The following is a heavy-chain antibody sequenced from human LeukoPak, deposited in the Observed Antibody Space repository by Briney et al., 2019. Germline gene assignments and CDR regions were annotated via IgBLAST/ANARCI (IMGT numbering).Heavy chain of an antibody. CDR1: GYSISSGYY. CDR3: ARHSFAQLGLDWFDP. D-gene: IGHD7-27*01. V-gene: IGHV4-38-2*01. Sequence: SETLSLTCAVSGYSISSGYYWGWIRQPPGKGLEWIGSIYHSVSTYYNPSLKSRVTISVDTSKNQFSLKLSSVTAADTAVYYCARHSFAQLGLDWFDPWGQGTLVTVSS. CDR2: IYHSVST. J-gene: IGHJ5*02.